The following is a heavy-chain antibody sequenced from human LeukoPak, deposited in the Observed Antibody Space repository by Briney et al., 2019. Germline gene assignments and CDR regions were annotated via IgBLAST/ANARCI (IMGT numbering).Heavy chain of an antibody. V-gene: IGHV4-34*01. CDR1: GGSFSGYY. Sequence: SETLSLTCAVYGGSFSGYYWSWIRHPPGKGLEWIGEINHSGSTKCNPSLKSRVTISVDTSKNQFSLKLNSVTAADTAVYYCARGPQVYGMDVWGQGTTVTVSS. CDR3: ARGPQVYGMDV. J-gene: IGHJ6*02. CDR2: INHSGST.